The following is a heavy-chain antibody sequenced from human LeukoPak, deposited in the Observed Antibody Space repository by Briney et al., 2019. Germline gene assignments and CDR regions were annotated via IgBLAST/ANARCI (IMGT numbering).Heavy chain of an antibody. J-gene: IGHJ6*02. Sequence: PGGSLRLSCAASGFTFSSYSKNWVRQAPGKGLEWVSSISSSSSYIYYADSVKGRFTISRDNAKNSLYLQMNSPRAEDTAVYYCVPYCTNGVCYSYYYYGMDVWGQGTTVTVSS. CDR3: VPYCTNGVCYSYYYYGMDV. CDR1: GFTFSSYS. D-gene: IGHD2-8*01. CDR2: ISSSSSYI. V-gene: IGHV3-21*01.